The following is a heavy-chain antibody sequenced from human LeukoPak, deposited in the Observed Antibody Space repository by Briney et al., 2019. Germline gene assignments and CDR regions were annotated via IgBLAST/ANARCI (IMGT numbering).Heavy chain of an antibody. CDR3: ARRPNAGFYGIAY. D-gene: IGHD2/OR15-2a*01. CDR2: ITSSSSTI. Sequence: GGSLGLSCVASGFTFSDYSMNWVRQAPGKGLEWVSYITSSSSTIHYADSVKGRFTISRDNAKNSLYLQMNSLRDEDTAVYYCARRPNAGFYGIAYWGQGTLVTVSS. J-gene: IGHJ4*02. V-gene: IGHV3-48*02. CDR1: GFTFSDYS.